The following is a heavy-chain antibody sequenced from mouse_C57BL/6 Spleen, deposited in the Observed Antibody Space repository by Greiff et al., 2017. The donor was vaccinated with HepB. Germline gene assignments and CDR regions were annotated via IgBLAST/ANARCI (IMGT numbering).Heavy chain of an antibody. CDR1: GYTFTDYN. J-gene: IGHJ2*01. CDR2: INPNNGGT. V-gene: IGHV1-18*01. D-gene: IGHD2-3*01. Sequence: DVQLQESGPELVKPGASVKIPCKASGYTFTDYNMDWVKQSHGKSLEWIGDINPNNGGTIYNQKFKGKATLTVDKSSSTAYMELRSLTSEDTAVYYCARGHYDGYFGDYWGQGTTLTVSS. CDR3: ARGHYDGYFGDY.